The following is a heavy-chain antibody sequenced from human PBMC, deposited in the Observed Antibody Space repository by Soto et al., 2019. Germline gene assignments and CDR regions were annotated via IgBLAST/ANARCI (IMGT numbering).Heavy chain of an antibody. CDR1: GGTFSSYA. J-gene: IGHJ6*02. CDR2: IIPIFGTA. D-gene: IGHD6-19*01. CDR3: ARGGGSGWYREYYYYCGMDV. V-gene: IGHV1-69*01. Sequence: QVQQVQSGAEVKKPGSSVKVSCKASGGTFSSYAISWVRQAPGQGLEWMGGIIPIFGTANYAQKFQGRVTITADESTSTAYMELSSLRSEDTAMYYCARGGGSGWYREYYYYCGMDVWGQGTTLTVSS.